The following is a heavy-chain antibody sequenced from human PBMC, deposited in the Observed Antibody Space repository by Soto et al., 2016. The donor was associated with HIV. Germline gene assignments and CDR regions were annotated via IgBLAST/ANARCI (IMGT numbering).Heavy chain of an antibody. CDR1: GYSISSGYY. D-gene: IGHD3-3*01. V-gene: IGHV4-38-2*01. CDR3: ARVSNYDFGHPYYFDY. CDR2: IYHSGST. J-gene: IGHJ4*02. Sequence: QVQLQESGPGLVKPSETLSLTCAVSGYSISSGYYWGWIRQPPGKGLEWIGSIYHSGSTYYNPSLKSRVTISVDTSKNQFSLKLSSVTAADTAVYYCARVSNYDFGHPYYFDYWGQGTLVTVSS.